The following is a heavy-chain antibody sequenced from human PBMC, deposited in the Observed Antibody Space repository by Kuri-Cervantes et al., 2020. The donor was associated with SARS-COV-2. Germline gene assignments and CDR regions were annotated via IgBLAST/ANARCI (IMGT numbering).Heavy chain of an antibody. Sequence: SETLSLTCIVSGGSVSSGSHYWSWIRQPPGKGLEWIRYIYYSGSTKYNPSLKSRVTMSVDTSKNQFSLKLNSVTPADTAVYYCARTLDYYGSGTYCFDYWGQGTLVTVSS. V-gene: IGHV4-61*01. D-gene: IGHD3-10*01. CDR1: GGSVSSGSHY. CDR2: IYYSGST. CDR3: ARTLDYYGSGTYCFDY. J-gene: IGHJ4*02.